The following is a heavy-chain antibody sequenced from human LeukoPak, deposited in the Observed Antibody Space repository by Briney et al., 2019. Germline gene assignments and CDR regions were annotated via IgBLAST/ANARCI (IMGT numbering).Heavy chain of an antibody. CDR1: GGSISSSSYY. D-gene: IGHD3-10*01. V-gene: IGHV4-39*01. J-gene: IGHJ4*02. Sequence: SETLSLTCTVSGGSISSSSYYWGWIRQPPGKGLEWIGSIYYSGSTYYNPSLKSRVTISVDTSKNQFSLKLSSVTAADTAVYYCARHPRTQGSGSYYMVGVGSSYWGQGTLVTVSS. CDR3: ARHPRTQGSGSYYMVGVGSSY. CDR2: IYYSGST.